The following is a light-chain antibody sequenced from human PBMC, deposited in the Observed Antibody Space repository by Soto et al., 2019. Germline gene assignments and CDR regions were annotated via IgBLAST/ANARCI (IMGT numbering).Light chain of an antibody. V-gene: IGKV1-39*01. CDR1: QSISNY. Sequence: DIQMTQSPSSLSASVGDRVTITCRSSQSISNYLNWYQQKPGKSPKLLIYAASSLQSGVPSRFSGSGSGTDFTLTISSLQPEDFATYYCQQSDNTPRTFGQGTKVEI. CDR2: AAS. CDR3: QQSDNTPRT. J-gene: IGKJ1*01.